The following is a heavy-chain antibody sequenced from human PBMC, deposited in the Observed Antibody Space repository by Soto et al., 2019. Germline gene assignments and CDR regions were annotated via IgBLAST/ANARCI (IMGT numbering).Heavy chain of an antibody. CDR3: ARDFHYFDTSGYYFFDQ. CDR1: GFTFSNYW. Sequence: GGSLRLSCAASGFTFSNYWMSWVRQAPGKGLEWVANINQDGSEIYYVDSVKGRFTISRDNAKNSLSLQTNSLRAEDTAVYFCARDFHYFDTSGYYFFDQWGQGTLVTVSS. J-gene: IGHJ4*02. D-gene: IGHD3-22*01. V-gene: IGHV3-7*03. CDR2: INQDGSEI.